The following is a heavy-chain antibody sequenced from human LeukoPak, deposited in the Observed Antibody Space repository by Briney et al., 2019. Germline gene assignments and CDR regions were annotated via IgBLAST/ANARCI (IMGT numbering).Heavy chain of an antibody. D-gene: IGHD3-3*01. CDR3: ARASLSYDFWSGYYGYYYYMDV. V-gene: IGHV3-11*01. Sequence: GGSLRLSCAAPGFTFSDYYMSWIRQAPGKGLEWVSYISSSGSTIYYADSVKGRFTISRDNAKNSLYLQMNSLRAEDTAVYYCARASLSYDFWSGYYGYYYYMDVWGKGTTVTVSS. J-gene: IGHJ6*03. CDR2: ISSSGSTI. CDR1: GFTFSDYY.